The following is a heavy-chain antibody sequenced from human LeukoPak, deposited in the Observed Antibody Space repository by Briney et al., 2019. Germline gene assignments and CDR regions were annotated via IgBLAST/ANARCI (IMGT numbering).Heavy chain of an antibody. V-gene: IGHV1-8*03. CDR1: GYTFTSYD. CDR2: MNPKSGNT. D-gene: IGHD3-16*02. CDR3: ARSPPVMAGYDYVWGSYRYTGNWFDP. J-gene: IGHJ5*02. Sequence: ASVKVSCKASGYTFTSYDINWVRQATGQGLEWMGWMNPKSGNTGYAQKFQGRVTITRNTSISTAYMELSSLRSEDTAVYYCARSPPVMAGYDYVWGSYRYTGNWFDPWGQGTLVTVSS.